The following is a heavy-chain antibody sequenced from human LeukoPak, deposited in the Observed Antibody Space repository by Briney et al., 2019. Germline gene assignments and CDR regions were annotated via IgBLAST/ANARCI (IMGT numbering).Heavy chain of an antibody. J-gene: IGHJ4*02. CDR1: GYTFTGYY. CDR2: INPNSGGT. Sequence: ASVEVSCKASGYTFTGYYMHWVRQAPGQGLEWMGWINPNSGGTNYAQKFQGWVTMTRDTSISTAYMELSRLRSDDTAVYYCARRTDSSSWHFDYWGQGTLVTVSS. V-gene: IGHV1-2*04. D-gene: IGHD6-13*01. CDR3: ARRTDSSSWHFDY.